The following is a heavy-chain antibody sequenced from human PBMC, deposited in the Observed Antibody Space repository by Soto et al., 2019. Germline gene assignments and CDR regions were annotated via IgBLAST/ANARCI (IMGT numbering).Heavy chain of an antibody. J-gene: IGHJ4*02. CDR3: AILVPNGVDS. V-gene: IGHV4-34*09. D-gene: IGHD2-8*01. CDR2: INHSGST. Sequence: SETLSLTCAVYGGSFSGYYWSWIRQPPGKGLEWIGEINHSGSTNYNPSLKSRLTISVDTSKNQFSLKLISVTAADTAVYYCAILVPNGVDSWGRGTLVTVSS. CDR1: GGSFSGYY.